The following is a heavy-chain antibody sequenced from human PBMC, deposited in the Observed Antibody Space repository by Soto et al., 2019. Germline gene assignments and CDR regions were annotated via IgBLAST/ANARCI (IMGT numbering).Heavy chain of an antibody. CDR2: IYYSGST. D-gene: IGHD6-13*01. J-gene: IGHJ5*02. V-gene: IGHV4-39*02. CDR3: ARDPAGTNWFDP. CDR1: GGSVSSSSYY. Sequence: SETLSLTCTVSGGSVSSSSYYWGWIRQPPGKGLEWIGSIYYSGSTYYNPSLKSRVTISVDTSKNQFSLKLSSVTAADTAVYYCARDPAGTNWFDPWGQGTLVTVSS.